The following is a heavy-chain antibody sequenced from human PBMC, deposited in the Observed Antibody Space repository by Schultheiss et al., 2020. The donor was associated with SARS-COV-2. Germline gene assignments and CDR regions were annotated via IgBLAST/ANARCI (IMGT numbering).Heavy chain of an antibody. J-gene: IGHJ5*02. D-gene: IGHD3-10*01. Sequence: GSLRLSCAASGFTFSNYAMSWVRQAPGKGLEWIGEIIHSGSTNYNPSLKSRVTISVDTSKNQVSLKLSSVTAADTAVYYCARVGRSYYGSGSPNWFDPWGQGTLVTVSS. CDR1: GFTFSNYA. CDR2: IIHSGST. V-gene: IGHV4-34*12. CDR3: ARVGRSYYGSGSPNWFDP.